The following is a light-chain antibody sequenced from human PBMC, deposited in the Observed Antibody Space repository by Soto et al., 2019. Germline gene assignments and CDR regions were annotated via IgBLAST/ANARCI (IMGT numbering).Light chain of an antibody. Sequence: QLVLTQPPAVSGAPGQRVTISCTGSSSNIGAGYDVHWYQHLPGTVPKLLIYGSTNRPSGVPDRFSGSKSGTSASLAITGLQAEDEADYYCQTYDSSLSWVFGGGTKVTVL. V-gene: IGLV1-40*01. CDR3: QTYDSSLSWV. CDR2: GST. J-gene: IGLJ3*02. CDR1: SSNIGAGYD.